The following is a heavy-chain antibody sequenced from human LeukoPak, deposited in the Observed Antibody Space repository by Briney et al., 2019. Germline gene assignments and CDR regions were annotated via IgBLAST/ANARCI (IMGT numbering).Heavy chain of an antibody. J-gene: IGHJ4*02. V-gene: IGHV3-48*04. D-gene: IGHD6-6*01. Sequence: GGSLRLSCAASGFTFSSYSMNWVRQAPGKGLEWVSYISSSSSTIYCADSVKGRFTISRDNAKNSLYLQMNSLRAEDTAVYYCARVGAARSLAASPIVFDYWGQGTLVTVSS. CDR3: ARVGAARSLAASPIVFDY. CDR2: ISSSSSTI. CDR1: GFTFSSYS.